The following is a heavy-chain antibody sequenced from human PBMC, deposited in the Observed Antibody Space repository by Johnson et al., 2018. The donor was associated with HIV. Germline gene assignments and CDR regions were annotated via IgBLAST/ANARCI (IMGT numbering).Heavy chain of an antibody. D-gene: IGHD2-15*01. V-gene: IGHV3-30*02. CDR1: GFTFSNYA. CDR3: AKDPGRRDPHAFDI. CDR2: IRYDGSNK. J-gene: IGHJ3*02. Sequence: QVQLVESGGGVVQPGGSLRLSCAASGFTFSNYAMHWVRQAPGKGLEWVAFIRYDGSNKYYADSVTGRFTISRDNSKNTLYLQMNSLRAEDTAGYYCAKDPGRRDPHAFDIWGQGTMVTVSS.